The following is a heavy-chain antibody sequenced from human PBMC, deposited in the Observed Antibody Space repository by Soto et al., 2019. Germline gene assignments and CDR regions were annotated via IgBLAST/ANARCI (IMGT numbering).Heavy chain of an antibody. V-gene: IGHV3-23*01. CDR1: GFSFFSYA. D-gene: IGHD2-8*01. J-gene: IGHJ5*02. CDR3: AKIEMGWFAH. Sequence: GGSLRLSCTGSGFSFFSYAMSWVRQAPGKGLEWVSTISGSGGHTYYADSVQGRFVVSGDNDKNTVYLHMSSLTGEDTAVYFCAKIEMGWFAHWGQGTQVTVSS. CDR2: ISGSGGHT.